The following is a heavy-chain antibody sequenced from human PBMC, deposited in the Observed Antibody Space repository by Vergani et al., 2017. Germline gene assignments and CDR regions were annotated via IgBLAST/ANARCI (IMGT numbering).Heavy chain of an antibody. V-gene: IGHV3-30-3*01. J-gene: IGHJ4*02. CDR1: GFTFSSYA. CDR2: ISYDGSNK. D-gene: IGHD1-26*01. CDR3: AREPKWDIDY. Sequence: QVQLVESGGGVVQPGRSLRLSCAASGFTFSSYAMHWVRQAPGKGLEWVAVISYDGSNKYYADSVKGRFTISRDNSKNTLYLQMNSLRAEDTAVYYCAREPKWDIDYWGQGTLVTVSS.